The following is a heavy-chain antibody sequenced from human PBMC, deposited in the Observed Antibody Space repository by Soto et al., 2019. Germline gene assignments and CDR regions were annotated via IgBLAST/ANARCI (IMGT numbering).Heavy chain of an antibody. CDR1: DLTFGNAA. CDR2: ISNDGDNK. V-gene: IGHV3-30-3*01. D-gene: IGHD3-22*01. Sequence: QVQLVESGGGVVQPGRSLRLSCVASDLTFGNAAMHWVRQGPGKGLEWVAVISNDGDNKYYGDSVKGRFTISRDNSKNTLFLQMNSPRPEDTAIYYCARDQDSGNYYYRALDYWGPGTLVTVSS. CDR3: ARDQDSGNYYYRALDY. J-gene: IGHJ4*02.